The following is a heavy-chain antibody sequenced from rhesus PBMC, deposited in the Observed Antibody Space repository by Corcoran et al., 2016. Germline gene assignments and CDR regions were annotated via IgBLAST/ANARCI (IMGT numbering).Heavy chain of an antibody. Sequence: QVQLQESGPGLVKPSETLPLTFAVSGASISNNSWSWIRQPPGKGLEWIGYMYGGSGSDSYNPSLKSRVTMSKDTSKNQFSLKLSSVTAADTAVYYCARGGTLFDYWGQGVMVTVSS. CDR1: GASISNNS. V-gene: IGHV4-147*01. CDR3: ARGGTLFDY. J-gene: IGHJ4*01. CDR2: MYGGSGSD.